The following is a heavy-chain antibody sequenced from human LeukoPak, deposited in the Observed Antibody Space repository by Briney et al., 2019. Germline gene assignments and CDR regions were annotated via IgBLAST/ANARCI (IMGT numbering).Heavy chain of an antibody. Sequence: SQTLSLTCIVSGGSIISGDYYWSWIRQPPGKGLEWIGYIYHNGDTYYNPSLKSRVSISVDTSKNQFSLKLSSVTAAETAVYYCARAGVVPAAINRAFDIWGQGSVVTVSS. CDR1: GGSIISGDYY. CDR2: IYHNGDT. CDR3: ARAGVVPAAINRAFDI. D-gene: IGHD2-2*02. J-gene: IGHJ3*02. V-gene: IGHV4-30-4*08.